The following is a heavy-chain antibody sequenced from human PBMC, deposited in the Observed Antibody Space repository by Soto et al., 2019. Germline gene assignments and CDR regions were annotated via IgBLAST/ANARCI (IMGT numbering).Heavy chain of an antibody. J-gene: IGHJ4*02. Sequence: QVQLVESGGGVVQPGRSLRLSCAASGFTFSSYGMHWVRQAPGKGLEWVAVISYDGSNKYYADSVKGRFTISRDNSKNKRYLQMNSLRAEDTAVYYCAKEGLGIDYWGQGTLVTVSS. D-gene: IGHD7-27*01. CDR3: AKEGLGIDY. V-gene: IGHV3-30*18. CDR2: ISYDGSNK. CDR1: GFTFSSYG.